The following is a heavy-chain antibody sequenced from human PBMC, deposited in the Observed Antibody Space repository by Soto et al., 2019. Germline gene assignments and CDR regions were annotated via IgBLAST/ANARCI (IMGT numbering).Heavy chain of an antibody. J-gene: IGHJ6*02. CDR2: INHSGST. V-gene: IGHV4-34*01. CDR3: ARALSYDFWSGYSNNYGMDV. D-gene: IGHD3-3*01. Sequence: SETLSLTCAVYGGSFSGYYWSWIRQPPGKGLEWIGEINHSGSTNYNPSLKSRVTISVDTSKNQFSLKLSSVTAADTAVYYCARALSYDFWSGYSNNYGMDVWGQGTTVTVSS. CDR1: GGSFSGYY.